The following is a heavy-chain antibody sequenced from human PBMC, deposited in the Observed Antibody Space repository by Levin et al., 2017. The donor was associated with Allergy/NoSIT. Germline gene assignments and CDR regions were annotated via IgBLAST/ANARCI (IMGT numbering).Heavy chain of an antibody. CDR2: ISSDGDST. D-gene: IGHD2-2*01. Sequence: GESLKISCAASGFTFSSYLMHWVRQAPGKGLEYVSAISSDGDSTYYADSVKGRFTISRDNSNNMLYLQMGSLRPEDMAVYYCARSDCSSTSCYRHFNSWGQGTLVTVSP. V-gene: IGHV3-64*02. CDR3: ARSDCSSTSCYRHFNS. J-gene: IGHJ4*02. CDR1: GFTFSSYL.